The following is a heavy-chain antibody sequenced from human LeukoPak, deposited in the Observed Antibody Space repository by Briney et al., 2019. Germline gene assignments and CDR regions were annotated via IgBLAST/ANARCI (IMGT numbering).Heavy chain of an antibody. Sequence: GGSLRLSCAASGFTFSSYSMNWVRQAQGKVLEWVSSISSSSSYIYYADSVKGRFTISRDNAKNSLYLQMNSLRAEDTAVYYCASLIVGAIDYWGQGTLVTVSS. D-gene: IGHD1-26*01. CDR3: ASLIVGAIDY. CDR1: GFTFSSYS. V-gene: IGHV3-21*01. J-gene: IGHJ4*02. CDR2: ISSSSSYI.